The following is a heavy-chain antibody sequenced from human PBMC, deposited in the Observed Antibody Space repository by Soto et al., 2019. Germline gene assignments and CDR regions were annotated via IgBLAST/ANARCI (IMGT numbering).Heavy chain of an antibody. Sequence: SETLSLTCAVSGGSISSGGYSWSWIRQPPGKGLEWIGYIYHSGSTYYNPSLKSRVTISVDRSKNQFSLKLSSVTAADTAVYYCAGSTIVLVAATPIGWFDPWGQGTLVTVS. V-gene: IGHV4-30-2*01. CDR2: IYHSGST. CDR1: GGSISSGGYS. J-gene: IGHJ5*02. D-gene: IGHD2-15*01. CDR3: AGSTIVLVAATPIGWFDP.